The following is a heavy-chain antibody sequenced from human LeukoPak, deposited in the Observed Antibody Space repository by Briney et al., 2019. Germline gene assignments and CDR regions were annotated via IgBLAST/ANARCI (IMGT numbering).Heavy chain of an antibody. CDR1: GGSISSYY. J-gene: IGHJ4*02. CDR3: ARGLGFYDYAWGSRRYTPYYFDY. CDR2: IYYSGYT. D-gene: IGHD3-16*02. Sequence: SETLSLTCIVSGGSISSYYWNWIRQPPGKGLEWIGYIYYSGYTNYNPSLKSRVTISVDTSKNQFSLKLSSVTAADTAVYYCARGLGFYDYAWGSRRYTPYYFDYWGQGTLVTVSS. V-gene: IGHV4-59*01.